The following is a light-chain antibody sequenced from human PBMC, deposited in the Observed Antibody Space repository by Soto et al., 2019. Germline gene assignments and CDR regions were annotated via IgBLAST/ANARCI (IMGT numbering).Light chain of an antibody. Sequence: EIVLTQSPGTLSLSPGERATLSCRASQSVSSSYLAWYQQKPGQAPRLLIYGASSRATGIPDRFSGSGSGTDFTLTISRLEPEDFAVYYCQQRGYWPLTFGGGTKVDIK. J-gene: IGKJ4*01. CDR2: GAS. CDR1: QSVSSSY. CDR3: QQRGYWPLT. V-gene: IGKV3D-20*02.